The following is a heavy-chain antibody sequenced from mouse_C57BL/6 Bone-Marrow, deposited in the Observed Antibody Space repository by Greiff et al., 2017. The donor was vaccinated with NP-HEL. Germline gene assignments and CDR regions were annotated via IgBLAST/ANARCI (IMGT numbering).Heavy chain of an antibody. CDR1: GYTFTSYW. CDR2: IYPGSGST. V-gene: IGHV1-55*01. J-gene: IGHJ2*01. Sequence: QVQLKQPGAELVKPGASVKMSCKASGYTFTSYWITWVKQRPGQGLEWIGDIYPGSGSTNYNEKFKSKATLTVDTSSSTAYMQLSSLTSEDSAVYYCAREGSGGAYFDYWGQGTTLTVSS. CDR3: AREGSGGAYFDY.